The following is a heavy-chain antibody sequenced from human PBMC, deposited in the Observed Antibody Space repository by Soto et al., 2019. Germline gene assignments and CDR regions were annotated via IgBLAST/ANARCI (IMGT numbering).Heavy chain of an antibody. CDR1: GFTFSSYG. J-gene: IGHJ4*02. CDR2: IWYDGSNK. D-gene: IGHD2-15*01. CDR3: GRTEYGGTYFDY. Sequence: QVQLVESGGGVVQPGRSLRLSCAASGFTFSSYGMHWVRQAPGKGLEWVAVIWYDGSNKYYADSVKGRFTISRDNSKNPLYLQMNRLRGGDTAVYYCGRTEYGGTYFDYWGQGNLVNVSS. V-gene: IGHV3-33*01.